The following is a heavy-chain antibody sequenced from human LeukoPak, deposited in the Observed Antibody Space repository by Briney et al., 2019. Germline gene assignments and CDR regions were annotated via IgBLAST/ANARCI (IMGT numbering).Heavy chain of an antibody. CDR3: AKEGKARNWNYYQAKAVY. Sequence: GGSLRLSCAASGFTFSSSATSWVRQAPGKGLEWVSAISGSGGSTYYADSVKGRFTISRDNSKNTLYLQMNSLRAEDTAVYYCAKEGKARNWNYYQAKAVYWGQGTLVTVSA. V-gene: IGHV3-23*01. D-gene: IGHD1-7*01. J-gene: IGHJ4*02. CDR2: ISGSGGST. CDR1: GFTFSSSA.